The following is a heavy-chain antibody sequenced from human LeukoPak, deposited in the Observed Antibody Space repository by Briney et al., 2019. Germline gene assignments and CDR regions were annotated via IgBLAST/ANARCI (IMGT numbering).Heavy chain of an antibody. V-gene: IGHV3-15*01. CDR3: TTPDGSGSYYKSY. CDR1: GFTFSNAW. D-gene: IGHD3-10*01. Sequence: PGGSLRLSCAASGFTFSNAWMSWVRQAPGKGLEWVGRIKSKTDGGTTDYAAPVRGRFTISRDDSKNTLYLQMNSLKTEDTAVYYCTTPDGSGSYYKSYWGQGTLVTVSS. CDR2: IKSKTDGGTT. J-gene: IGHJ4*02.